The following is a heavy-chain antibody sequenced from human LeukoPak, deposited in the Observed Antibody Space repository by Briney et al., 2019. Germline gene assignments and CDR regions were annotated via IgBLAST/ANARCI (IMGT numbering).Heavy chain of an antibody. Sequence: PGGSLRLSCAASGFTFNDYYMSWIRQAPGKGLEWVSYISSSGSTIYYADSVKGRFTITSNNDKNLMYLQMNSLSAEDTAVYYCARSVYLLYYFDCWGQGTLVTVSS. CDR2: ISSSGSTI. CDR3: ARSVYLLYYFDC. CDR1: GFTFNDYY. D-gene: IGHD2-8*01. V-gene: IGHV3-11*04. J-gene: IGHJ4*02.